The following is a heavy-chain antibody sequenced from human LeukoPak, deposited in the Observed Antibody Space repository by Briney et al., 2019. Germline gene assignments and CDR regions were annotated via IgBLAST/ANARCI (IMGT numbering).Heavy chain of an antibody. D-gene: IGHD6-19*01. Sequence: GGSLRLSCAASGFTFSSYSMNWVRQAPGKGLEWVSSISSSSSYIYYADSVKGRFTISRDSAKNSLYLQMNSLRAEDTAVYYCARVMYSSGWNDYWGQGTLVTVSS. J-gene: IGHJ4*02. V-gene: IGHV3-21*01. CDR1: GFTFSSYS. CDR2: ISSSSSYI. CDR3: ARVMYSSGWNDY.